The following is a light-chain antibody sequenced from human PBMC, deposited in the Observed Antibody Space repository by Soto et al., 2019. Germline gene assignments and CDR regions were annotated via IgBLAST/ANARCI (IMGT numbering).Light chain of an antibody. Sequence: QSVLTQPPSVSEAPRQRVTISCSGSSSNIGNNAVNWYQQLPGKAPKLLICCNALLPSGVSDRFSGSKSGTSASLAITGLQSEDEADYYCAAWDDSLNGRVFGGGTQLTVL. CDR2: CNA. J-gene: IGLJ3*02. CDR1: SSNIGNNA. CDR3: AAWDDSLNGRV. V-gene: IGLV1-36*01.